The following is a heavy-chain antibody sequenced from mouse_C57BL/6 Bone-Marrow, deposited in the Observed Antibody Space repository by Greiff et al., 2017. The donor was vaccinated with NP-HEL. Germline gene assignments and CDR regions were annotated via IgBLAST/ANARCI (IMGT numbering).Heavy chain of an antibody. CDR2: ISSGGDYT. CDR3: RRFPAGDYFDY. CDR1: GFTFSSYA. Sequence: EVKLVESGAGLVKPGGSLKLSCAASGFTFSSYAMSWVRQTPEKRLEWVAYISSGGDYTYYADTVKGRFTFSRDNAANTLYLQMSSLKSEDTAMDYGRRFPAGDYFDYWGQGTTLTVSS. J-gene: IGHJ2*01. V-gene: IGHV5-9-1*02.